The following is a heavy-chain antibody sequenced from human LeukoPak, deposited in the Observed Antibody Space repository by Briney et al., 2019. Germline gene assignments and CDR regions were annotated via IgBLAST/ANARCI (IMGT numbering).Heavy chain of an antibody. V-gene: IGHV4-59*01. D-gene: IGHD5-18*01. CDR3: ARDSEYSYALDY. J-gene: IGHJ4*02. CDR1: GGSISSYY. Sequence: SETLSLTCTVSGGSISSYYWSWIRQPPGKGLEWIGYIYYSGSTNYNPSLKSRVTISVDTSKNQFSLKLSSVTAADTAVYYCARDSEYSYALDYWGQGTLVTVSS. CDR2: IYYSGST.